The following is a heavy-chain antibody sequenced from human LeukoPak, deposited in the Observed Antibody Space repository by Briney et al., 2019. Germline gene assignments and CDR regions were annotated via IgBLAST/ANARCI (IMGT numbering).Heavy chain of an antibody. Sequence: GGSLRLSCAASGFTFSSYAMSWVRQAPGKGLEWVSSVSRSSSYIYYADSVKGRFTISRDNGKNSLFLQMNSLRAEDTAVYYCATESLIARSFDIWGQGTMVTVSS. V-gene: IGHV3-21*01. CDR3: ATESLIARSFDI. CDR1: GFTFSSYA. D-gene: IGHD3-22*01. CDR2: VSRSSSYI. J-gene: IGHJ3*02.